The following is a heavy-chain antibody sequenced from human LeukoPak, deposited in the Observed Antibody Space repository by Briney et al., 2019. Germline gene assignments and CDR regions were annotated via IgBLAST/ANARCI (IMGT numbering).Heavy chain of an antibody. CDR1: GGSISSGSYY. CDR2: IYTSGST. J-gene: IGHJ4*02. Sequence: SQTLSLTCTVSGGSISSGSYYWSWIRQPAGKGLEWIGRIYTSGSTNYNPSLKSRVTISVDTSKNQFSLKLSSVPAADTAVYYCARASSGWNRFDYWGQGTLVTVSS. D-gene: IGHD6-19*01. CDR3: ARASSGWNRFDY. V-gene: IGHV4-61*02.